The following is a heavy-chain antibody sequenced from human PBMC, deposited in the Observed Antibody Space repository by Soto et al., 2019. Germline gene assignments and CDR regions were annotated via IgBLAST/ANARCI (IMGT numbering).Heavy chain of an antibody. V-gene: IGHV3-30*18. CDR3: AKDFSPHDYGENLYGMDV. CDR1: GFTFSSYG. CDR2: ISYDGSNK. D-gene: IGHD4-17*01. Sequence: PGGSLRLSCAASGFTFSSYGMHWVRQAPGKGLEWVAVISYDGSNKYYADSVKGRFTISRDNSKNTLYLQMNSLRAEDTAVYYCAKDFSPHDYGENLYGMDVWGQGTTVTVSS. J-gene: IGHJ6*02.